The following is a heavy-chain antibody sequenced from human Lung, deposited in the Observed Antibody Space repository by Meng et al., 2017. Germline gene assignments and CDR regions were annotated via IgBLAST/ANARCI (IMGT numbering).Heavy chain of an antibody. CDR3: ARGPTKMAHDFHY. CDR2: INHSGST. D-gene: IGHD5-24*01. CDR1: CRSCSDYN. Sequence: LLKRGGDGLLTPSELLSLSCVFGCRSCSDYNWSCRRQPPGKVLEWIGDINHSGSTNYNPSLEGRATISVDTSQNNLSLKLSSVTAADSAVYYCARGPTKMAHDFHYWGQGTLVTVSS. V-gene: IGHV4-34*01. J-gene: IGHJ4*02.